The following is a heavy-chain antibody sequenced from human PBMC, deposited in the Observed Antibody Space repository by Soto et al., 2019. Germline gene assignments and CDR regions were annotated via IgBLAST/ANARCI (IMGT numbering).Heavy chain of an antibody. CDR1: GGSFSGYY. CDR2: INHSGST. D-gene: IGHD5-12*01. V-gene: IGHV4-34*01. Sequence: SETLSLTCAVYGGSFSGYYWSWIRQPPGKGLEWIGEINHSGSTNYNPSLKSRVTISVDTSKNQFSLKLSSVTAADTAVYYCARRATRTKNWFDPWGQGTLVTVSS. J-gene: IGHJ5*02. CDR3: ARRATRTKNWFDP.